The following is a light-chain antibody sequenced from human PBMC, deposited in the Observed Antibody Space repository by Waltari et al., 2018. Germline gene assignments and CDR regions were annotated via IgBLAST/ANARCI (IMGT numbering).Light chain of an antibody. CDR1: QSISKS. CDR2: AAS. CDR3: QNHERLPAT. J-gene: IGKJ1*01. Sequence: SCRSSQSISKSLVWDQQRPGQAPRLLIYAASTRATGIPDRFSGSGFGTDFSLTISRLEPEDFAVYYCQNHERLPATFGQGTRVEIK. V-gene: IGKV3-20*01.